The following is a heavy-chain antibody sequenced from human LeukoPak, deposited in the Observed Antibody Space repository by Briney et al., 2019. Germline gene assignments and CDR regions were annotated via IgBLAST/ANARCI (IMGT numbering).Heavy chain of an antibody. CDR2: ISSSSSTI. CDR1: GSTFSSYS. J-gene: IGHJ4*02. V-gene: IGHV3-48*02. D-gene: IGHD3-10*01. Sequence: GGSLRLSCAASGSTFSSYSMNWVRQAPGKGLGWVSYISSSSSTIYYADSVKGRFTISRDNAKNSLYLQMNSLRDEDTAVYYCARDSVTYYYGSGSYFYFDYWGRGTLVTVSS. CDR3: ARDSVTYYYGSGSYFYFDY.